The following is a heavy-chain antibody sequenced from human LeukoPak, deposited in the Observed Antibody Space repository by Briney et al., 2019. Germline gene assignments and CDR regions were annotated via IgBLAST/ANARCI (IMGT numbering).Heavy chain of an antibody. J-gene: IGHJ4*02. Sequence: PGGSLRLSCAASGFTLSSYWMSWVRQAPGKGLEWVSGISGSGGSIRYADSVKGRFIISRDNSKNTLYLQMNSLRAEDTAVYYCAKGGDGYNYYFAYWGQETLVTVSS. CDR1: GFTLSSYW. CDR3: AKGGDGYNYYFAY. CDR2: ISGSGGSI. V-gene: IGHV3-23*01. D-gene: IGHD5-24*01.